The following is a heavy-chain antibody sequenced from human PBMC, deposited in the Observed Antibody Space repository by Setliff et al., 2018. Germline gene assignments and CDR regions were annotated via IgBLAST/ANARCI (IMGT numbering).Heavy chain of an antibody. CDR2: INPNSGGT. Sequence: SVKVSCKTSGYPFTDYYMHWVRQAPGQGLEWMGWINPNSGGTNYAQKFQGWVTMTRDTSISTAYMELSRLRSDDTAVYYCARGRDFWSGYLVYWGQGTLVTVSS. D-gene: IGHD3-3*01. J-gene: IGHJ4*02. CDR1: GYPFTDYY. CDR3: ARGRDFWSGYLVY. V-gene: IGHV1-2*04.